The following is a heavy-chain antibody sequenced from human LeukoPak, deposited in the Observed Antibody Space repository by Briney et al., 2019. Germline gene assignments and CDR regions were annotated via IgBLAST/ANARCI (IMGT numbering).Heavy chain of an antibody. D-gene: IGHD2-15*01. CDR3: ARLLVGGRDYFDY. CDR1: GYSFTNYW. J-gene: IGHJ4*02. Sequence: RGESLKISCKGSGYSFTNYWISWVRQMPGKGLEWMGRIDPTDSYSNYSPSLKGHITISADKSISTAYLQWTNLEASDTGMYYCARLLVGGRDYFDYWGQGTLVTVSS. V-gene: IGHV5-10-1*01. CDR2: IDPTDSYS.